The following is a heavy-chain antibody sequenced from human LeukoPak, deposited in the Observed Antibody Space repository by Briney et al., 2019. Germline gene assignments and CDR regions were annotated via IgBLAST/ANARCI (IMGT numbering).Heavy chain of an antibody. CDR1: GGTFSSYA. CDR3: ARDRLEGNTIFGQGYFDY. J-gene: IGHJ4*02. CDR2: IIPIFGTA. V-gene: IGHV1-69*13. D-gene: IGHD3-3*01. Sequence: ASVKVSCKASGGTFSSYAISWVRQAPGQGLEWMGGIIPIFGTANYAQKFQGRVTITADESTSTAYMELSSLRSEDTAVYYCARDRLEGNTIFGQGYFDYWGQGTLVTVSS.